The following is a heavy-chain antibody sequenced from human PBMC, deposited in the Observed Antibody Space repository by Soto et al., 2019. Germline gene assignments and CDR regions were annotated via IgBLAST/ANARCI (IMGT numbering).Heavy chain of an antibody. CDR2: IYLTGST. D-gene: IGHD2-2*01. V-gene: IGHV4-30-2*01. CDR3: ARLCTSTKCTPAGGIGP. Sequence: SETLSLTCAVSGGSMNSGGYSWSWIRQPPGKGLEWLGYIYLTGSTSYNPSLNSRVSISVDRAKNQFSLKLFSVTAADTALYYCARLCTSTKCTPAGGIGPWGQGTLVTVSS. J-gene: IGHJ5*02. CDR1: GGSMNSGGYS.